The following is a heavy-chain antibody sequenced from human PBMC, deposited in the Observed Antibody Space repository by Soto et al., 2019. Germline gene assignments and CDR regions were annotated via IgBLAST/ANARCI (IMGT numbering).Heavy chain of an antibody. D-gene: IGHD6-13*01. CDR2: ISYDGSNK. V-gene: IGHV3-30-3*01. CDR1: GFTFSSYS. Sequence: GGSLRLSCAASGFTFSSYSMHWVRQAPGKGLEWVAVISYDGSNKYYADSVKGRFTISRDNSKNTLYLQMNSLRAEDTVVYYCARDGGSSSWYVGWFDPWGQGTLVTVSS. CDR3: ARDGGSSSWYVGWFDP. J-gene: IGHJ5*02.